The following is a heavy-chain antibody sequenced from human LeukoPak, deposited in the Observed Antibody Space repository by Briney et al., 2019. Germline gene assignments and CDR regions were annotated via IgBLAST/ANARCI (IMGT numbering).Heavy chain of an antibody. J-gene: IGHJ4*02. CDR2: IYPGDSDT. CDR3: ARRSGSFQGDYNFDY. D-gene: IGHD1-26*01. CDR1: GYSFTSYW. V-gene: IGHV5-51*03. Sequence: PGESLKISCKGSGYSFTSYWIGWVRQMPGKGLEWMGIIYPGDSDTRYSPSFQGQVTISADKSISTAYLQWSSLKASDTAMYYCARRSGSFQGDYNFDYWGQGTLVTVSS.